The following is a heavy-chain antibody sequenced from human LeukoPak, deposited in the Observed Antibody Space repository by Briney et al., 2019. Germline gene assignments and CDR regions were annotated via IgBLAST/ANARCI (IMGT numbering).Heavy chain of an antibody. CDR3: ARGRYDSSGYYSENYYFDY. Sequence: SVKVSCKASGGTFSSYAISWVRQAPGQGLEWVGGIIPIFGTANYAQKFQGRVTITTDESTSTAYMELSSLRSEDTAVYYCARGRYDSSGYYSENYYFDYWGQGTLVTVSS. CDR1: GGTFSSYA. CDR2: IIPIFGTA. V-gene: IGHV1-69*05. D-gene: IGHD3-22*01. J-gene: IGHJ4*02.